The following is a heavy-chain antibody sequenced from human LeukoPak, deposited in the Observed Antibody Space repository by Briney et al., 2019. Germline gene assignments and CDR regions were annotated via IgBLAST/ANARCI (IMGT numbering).Heavy chain of an antibody. V-gene: IGHV1-2*02. Sequence: ASVKVSCKASGYTFTDQYMHWVRQAPGQGLEWMGWINPNNGDTKYAQSFLGRVTMTRDTSTTTAYLELRSLRSDDTAVYFCASYPRNIPTPPFDYWGQGTLITVSS. J-gene: IGHJ4*02. CDR2: INPNNGDT. D-gene: IGHD2-21*01. CDR3: ASYPRNIPTPPFDY. CDR1: GYTFTDQY.